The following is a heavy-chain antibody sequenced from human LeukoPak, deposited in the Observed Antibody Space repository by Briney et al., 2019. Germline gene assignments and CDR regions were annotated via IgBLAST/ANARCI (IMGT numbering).Heavy chain of an antibody. CDR1: GGSFSGYY. D-gene: IGHD6-19*01. V-gene: IGHV4-34*01. CDR3: ARGGSGWYASYNWFDP. J-gene: IGHJ5*02. CDR2: INHSGST. Sequence: SETLSLTCAVYGGSFSGYYWSWIRQPPGKGLEWIWEINHSGSTNYNPSLKSRVTISVDTSKNQFSLKLSSVTAADTAVYYCARGGSGWYASYNWFDPWGQGTLVTVSS.